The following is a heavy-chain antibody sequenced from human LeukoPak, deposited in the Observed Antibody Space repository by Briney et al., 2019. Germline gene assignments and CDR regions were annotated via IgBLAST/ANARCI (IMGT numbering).Heavy chain of an antibody. CDR3: ARGTTVTTAVLVPNDAFDI. Sequence: SVKVSCKASGGTFYSYAINWVRQAPGQGLEWMGGSVPMFGTINFAPKFQGRVTITADESTSTASMELTSLKSADTAVYYCARGTTVTTAVLVPNDAFDIWGQGTMVTVSS. D-gene: IGHD4-17*01. CDR2: SVPMFGTI. CDR1: GGTFYSYA. V-gene: IGHV1-69*13. J-gene: IGHJ3*02.